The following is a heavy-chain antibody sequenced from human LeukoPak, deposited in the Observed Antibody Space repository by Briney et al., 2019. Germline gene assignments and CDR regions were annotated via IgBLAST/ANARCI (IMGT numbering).Heavy chain of an antibody. Sequence: GGSLRLSCAAAGFTFDNYAMSWVRQAPGKGLEWVSYIRGGGAVTHYADSVRGRFTISRDNSKNTLDLHMNTLRAEDTAIYYCAKSSSSYGNHAFDVWGQGTMVTVSS. V-gene: IGHV3-23*01. CDR2: IRGGGAVT. D-gene: IGHD5-18*01. CDR3: AKSSSSYGNHAFDV. J-gene: IGHJ3*01. CDR1: GFTFDNYA.